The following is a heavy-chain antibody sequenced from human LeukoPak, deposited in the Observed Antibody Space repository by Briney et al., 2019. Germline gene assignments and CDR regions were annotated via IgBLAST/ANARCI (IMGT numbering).Heavy chain of an antibody. J-gene: IGHJ3*02. V-gene: IGHV3-74*01. D-gene: IGHD3-10*01. Sequence: PGGSLRLSCAASGFTFSSYWMHWVRQAPGKGLVWVSRINSDGSSTSYADSVKGRFTISRDNAKNTLYLQMNSLRAEDTAVCYCARGVVPVRGAFDIWGQGTMVTVSS. CDR1: GFTFSSYW. CDR2: INSDGSST. CDR3: ARGVVPVRGAFDI.